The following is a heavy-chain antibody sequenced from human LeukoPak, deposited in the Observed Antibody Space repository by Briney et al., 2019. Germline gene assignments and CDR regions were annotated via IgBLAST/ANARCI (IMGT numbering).Heavy chain of an antibody. CDR1: GYTFTSYY. V-gene: IGHV1-2*02. Sequence: ASVKVSCKASGYTFTSYYMHWVRQAPGQGLEWMGWINPNSGGTNYAQKFQGRVTMTRDTSISTAYMELSRLRSDDTAVYYCARVSVVVTARLFDYWGQGTLVTVSS. D-gene: IGHD2-21*02. J-gene: IGHJ4*02. CDR2: INPNSGGT. CDR3: ARVSVVVTARLFDY.